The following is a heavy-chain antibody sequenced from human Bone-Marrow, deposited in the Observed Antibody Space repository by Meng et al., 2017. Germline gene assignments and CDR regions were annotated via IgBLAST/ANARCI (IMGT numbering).Heavy chain of an antibody. CDR3: ARGPTTMAHDFDY. D-gene: IGHD4-11*01. CDR2: INHSGST. Sequence: QVALQEWGEGLLKPSETLSLTCVVSGGFFSDYYWSWIRQPPGKGLEWIGEINHSGSTNYNPSLESRATISVDTSQNNLSLKLSSVTAADSAVYYCARGPTTMAHDFDYWGQGTLVTVSS. J-gene: IGHJ4*02. CDR1: GGFFSDYY. V-gene: IGHV4-34*01.